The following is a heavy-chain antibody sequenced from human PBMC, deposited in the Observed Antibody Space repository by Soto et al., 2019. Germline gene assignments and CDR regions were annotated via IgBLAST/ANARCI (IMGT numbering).Heavy chain of an antibody. CDR1: GFSLSTSGVG. CDR2: IYWDDDK. V-gene: IGHV2-5*02. Sequence: QITLKESGPPLVKPTQTLTLTCTFSGFSLSTSGVGVGWIRQPPGKALEWLALIYWDDDKRYSPSLKSRLTITKETSKNQVVLTMTNMDPVDTATYYCAHRRGYGSGSYWDYWGQGTLVTVSS. CDR3: AHRRGYGSGSYWDY. D-gene: IGHD3-10*01. J-gene: IGHJ4*02.